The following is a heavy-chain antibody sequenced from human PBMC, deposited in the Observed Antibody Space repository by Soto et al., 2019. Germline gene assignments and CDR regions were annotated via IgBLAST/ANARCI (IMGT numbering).Heavy chain of an antibody. Sequence: SETLSLTCAVSGGSISSGGYSWSWIRQPPGKGLEWIGYIYHSGSTYYNPSLKSRVTISVDRSKNQFSLKLSSVTAADTAVYYCARRHAYGGWFDPWGQGTLVTGSS. CDR1: GGSISSGGYS. J-gene: IGHJ5*02. CDR3: ARRHAYGGWFDP. CDR2: IYHSGST. D-gene: IGHD3-10*01. V-gene: IGHV4-30-2*01.